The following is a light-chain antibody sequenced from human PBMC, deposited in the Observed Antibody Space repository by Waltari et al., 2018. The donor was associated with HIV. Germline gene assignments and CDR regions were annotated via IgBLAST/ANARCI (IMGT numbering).Light chain of an antibody. CDR2: GKN. J-gene: IGLJ2*01. V-gene: IGLV3-19*01. CDR3: NSRDSSGNHLV. Sequence: SSELTQDPAVSVALGQTVRIPCQGDSPRNYYASWYQQKPGQAPVLVIYGKNNRPSGIPDRFSGSSSGNTASLTITGAQAEDEADYYCNSRDSSGNHLVFGGGTKLTVL. CDR1: SPRNYY.